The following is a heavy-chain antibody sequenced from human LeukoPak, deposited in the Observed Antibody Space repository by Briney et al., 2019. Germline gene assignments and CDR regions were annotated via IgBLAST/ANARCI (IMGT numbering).Heavy chain of an antibody. CDR3: AHRAGTLEVNWFDT. CDR1: GVSLSTSGVG. CDR2: IYWDDDK. D-gene: IGHD1-1*01. J-gene: IGHJ5*02. V-gene: IGHV2-5*02. Sequence: SGPTLVNPTQTLTLTCTFSGVSLSTSGVGVGWIRQPPGKALEWLALIYWDDDKRYSPSLKSRLTVTKDTSKNQVVLTMSNVDPVDTATYFCAHRAGTLEVNWFDTWGQGTLVTVSS.